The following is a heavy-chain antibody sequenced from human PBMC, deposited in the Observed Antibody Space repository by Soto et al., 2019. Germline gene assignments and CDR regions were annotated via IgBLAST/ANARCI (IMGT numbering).Heavy chain of an antibody. CDR2: ISHDGSKK. D-gene: IGHD3-3*01. Sequence: GGSLRLSCAASGFTFSTHGIHWVRQAPGKGPEWVAVISHDGSKKYYVESVEGRFSISRDNSKSIVHLQMNNVRTEDTAVYYCAKDKGPYYDFWSGQRWFDPWGQGTLVTVSS. J-gene: IGHJ5*02. CDR1: GFTFSTHG. CDR3: AKDKGPYYDFWSGQRWFDP. V-gene: IGHV3-30*18.